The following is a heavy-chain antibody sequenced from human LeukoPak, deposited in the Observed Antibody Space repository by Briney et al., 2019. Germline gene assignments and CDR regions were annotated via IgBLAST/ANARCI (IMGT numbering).Heavy chain of an antibody. V-gene: IGHV4-34*01. D-gene: IGHD3-22*01. Sequence: SETLSLTCAVYGGSFSGYYWSWIRQPPGKGLEWIGEINHSGSTNYNPSLKSRVTISVDTSKNQFSLKLSSVTAADTAVYYCARGPEYYYDSSGYGAFDIWGQGTMVTVSS. CDR3: ARGPEYYYDSSGYGAFDI. CDR2: INHSGST. J-gene: IGHJ3*02. CDR1: GGSFSGYY.